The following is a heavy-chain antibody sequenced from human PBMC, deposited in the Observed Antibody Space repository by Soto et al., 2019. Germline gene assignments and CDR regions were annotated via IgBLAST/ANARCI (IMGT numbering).Heavy chain of an antibody. D-gene: IGHD5-18*01. Sequence: SQTLSLTCAISGDSVSSNSAAWSWIRQSPSRGLEWLGRTFYRSKWYNDYEVSVKGRITINPDTSKNQFSLQLNSVTAADTAVDYCARQPDTAMVVGYYYYGMDVWGQGTTVTVSS. V-gene: IGHV6-1*01. CDR1: GDSVSSNSAA. J-gene: IGHJ6*02. CDR3: ARQPDTAMVVGYYYYGMDV. CDR2: TFYRSKWYN.